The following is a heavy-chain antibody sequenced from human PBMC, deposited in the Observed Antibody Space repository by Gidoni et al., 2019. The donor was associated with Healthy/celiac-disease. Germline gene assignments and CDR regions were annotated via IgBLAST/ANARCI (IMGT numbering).Heavy chain of an antibody. D-gene: IGHD3-22*01. CDR3: ARDRPHDYYDSSGYIDY. J-gene: IGHJ4*02. V-gene: IGHV1-18*01. CDR1: VYPFTSYG. CDR2: ISAYNGNT. Sequence: QVQLVQSGAEVKKPGASVKVSSKASVYPFTSYGISWVRQAPGQRLEWMGWISAYNGNTNDAQKLQGRVTMTTDTSTSTAYMELRSLRSDDTAVYYCARDRPHDYYDSSGYIDYWGQGTLVTVSS.